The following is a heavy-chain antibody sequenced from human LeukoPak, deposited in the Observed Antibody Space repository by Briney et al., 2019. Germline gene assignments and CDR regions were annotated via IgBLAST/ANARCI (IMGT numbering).Heavy chain of an antibody. CDR1: GFTFSETW. V-gene: IGHV3-7*01. D-gene: IGHD1-1*01. CDR2: IKDDGGET. Sequence: GGSLRLPCAASGFTFSETWLNSVRQAAGKGLEWVAAIKDDGGETDYVDSVKGRFTISRDNAKNSLYLQMDRLRAEDTAVYYCATYINWVAGDVWGQGTTVSVSS. J-gene: IGHJ6*02. CDR3: ATYINWVAGDV.